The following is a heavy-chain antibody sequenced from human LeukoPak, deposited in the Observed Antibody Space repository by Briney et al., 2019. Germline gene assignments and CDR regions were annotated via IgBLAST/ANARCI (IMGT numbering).Heavy chain of an antibody. CDR3: ATDTSGYTAPVDF. Sequence: PGGSLRLSCAASGFTFSSYWMSWVRQAPGKGLEWVANIKQDGSEKYYVDSVRGRFTISRDNAKNSLYLQMNSLRVEDTAVYYCATDTSGYTAPVDFWGQGTLVTVSS. V-gene: IGHV3-7*03. D-gene: IGHD3-22*01. CDR1: GFTFSSYW. J-gene: IGHJ4*02. CDR2: IKQDGSEK.